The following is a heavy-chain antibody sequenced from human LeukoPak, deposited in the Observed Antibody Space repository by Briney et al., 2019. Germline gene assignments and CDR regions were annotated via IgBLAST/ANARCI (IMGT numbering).Heavy chain of an antibody. CDR1: GFTFSNAW. Sequence: PGGSLRLSCAASGFTFSNAWMSWVRQAPGKGLEWVGRIKSETDGGTTDYAAPVKGRFTISRDDSKNTLYLQMNSLKTEDTAVYYCTTDQYYDFWSGQYLGGYWGQGTLVTVSS. V-gene: IGHV3-15*01. CDR2: IKSETDGGTT. J-gene: IGHJ4*02. D-gene: IGHD3-3*01. CDR3: TTDQYYDFWSGQYLGGY.